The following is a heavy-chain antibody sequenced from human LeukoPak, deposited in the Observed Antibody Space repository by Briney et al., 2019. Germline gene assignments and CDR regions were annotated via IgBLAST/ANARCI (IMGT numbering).Heavy chain of an antibody. D-gene: IGHD5/OR15-5a*01. Sequence: GGSLRLSCSASGFSFSRFGMHWVRQAPGKGLEWVAFIRYDGSNKYYADSVKGRFTISRDNSKNTLYLQMNSLRAEDTAVYYCARVAVSTLSFDYWGQGTLVTVSS. J-gene: IGHJ4*02. CDR1: GFSFSRFG. V-gene: IGHV3-30*02. CDR2: IRYDGSNK. CDR3: ARVAVSTLSFDY.